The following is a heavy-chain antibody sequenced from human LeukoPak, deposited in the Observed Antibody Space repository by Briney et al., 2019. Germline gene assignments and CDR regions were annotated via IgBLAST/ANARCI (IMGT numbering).Heavy chain of an antibody. J-gene: IGHJ3*02. CDR2: IYSGGST. D-gene: IGHD1-26*01. Sequence: GGSLRLSCAASGFTLRNYAMTWVRQAPGKGLEWVSIIYSGGSTFYADSVKGRFTISRDNSKNTLYLQMNSLRAEDTAVYYCARGGSYLSAFDIWGQGTMVTVSS. CDR3: ARGGSYLSAFDI. V-gene: IGHV3-53*01. CDR1: GFTLRNYA.